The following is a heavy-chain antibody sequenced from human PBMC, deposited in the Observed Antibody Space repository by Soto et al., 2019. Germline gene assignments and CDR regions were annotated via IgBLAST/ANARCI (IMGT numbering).Heavy chain of an antibody. CDR3: ARGSYRAFDY. CDR1: EVAVSSNY. Sequence: PGGSLRLSCAASEVAVSSNYLSWVRQAPGKGLEWVSGIYPGGATYYGDSVKGRFTCSRDNSKNTLYLQMDSLRVEDTAVYYCARGSYRAFDYWGQGTLVTVSS. D-gene: IGHD4-4*01. V-gene: IGHV3-53*01. CDR2: IYPGGAT. J-gene: IGHJ4*02.